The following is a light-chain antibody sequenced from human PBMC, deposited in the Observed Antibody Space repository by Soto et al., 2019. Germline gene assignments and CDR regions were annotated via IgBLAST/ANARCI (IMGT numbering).Light chain of an antibody. CDR3: HQRQSWPRT. CDR1: QYINTR. Sequence: EIVLTQSPATLSSFPGDRVTLSCRASQYINTRLAWYQHRPGQAPRLLIYQTSIRGAGIPARFSASGTGTDFTLTISDVQPEDFAVYYCHQRQSWPRTFGQGTKVDIK. CDR2: QTS. J-gene: IGKJ1*01. V-gene: IGKV3-11*01.